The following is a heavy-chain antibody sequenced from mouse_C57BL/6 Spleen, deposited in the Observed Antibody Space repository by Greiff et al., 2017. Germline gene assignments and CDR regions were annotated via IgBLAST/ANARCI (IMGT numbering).Heavy chain of an antibody. CDR2: IDPSDSYT. V-gene: IGHV1-59*01. CDR1: GYTFTSYW. J-gene: IGHJ2*01. D-gene: IGHD2-4*01. Sequence: VQLQQSGAELVRPGTSVKLSCKASGYTFTSYWMHWVKQRPGQGLEWIGVIDPSDSYTNYNQKFKGKATLTVDTSSSTAYMQLSSLTSEDSAVYYCARGDYHDYWGQGTTLTVSS. CDR3: ARGDYHDY.